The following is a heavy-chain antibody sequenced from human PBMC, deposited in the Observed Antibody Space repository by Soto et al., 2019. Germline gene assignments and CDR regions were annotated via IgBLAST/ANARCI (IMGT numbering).Heavy chain of an antibody. CDR1: GYTFTSYA. V-gene: IGHV1-3*01. J-gene: IGHJ4*02. CDR3: ARDSSGWYYFDY. D-gene: IGHD6-19*01. CDR2: INAGNGNT. Sequence: ASVKVSCKASGYTFTSYAMHWVRQAPGQRLEWMGWINAGNGNTKYSQKFQGRVTITRDTSASTAYMELSSLRSEDTAVYYCARDSSGWYYFDYWGQGTLVTVSS.